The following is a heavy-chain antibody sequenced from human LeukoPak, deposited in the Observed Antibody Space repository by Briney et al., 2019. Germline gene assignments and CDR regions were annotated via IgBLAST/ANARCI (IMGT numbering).Heavy chain of an antibody. Sequence: ASVKVSCKASGYTFTGYYMHWVRQAPGQGLEWMGWINPNSGGTNYAQKLQGRVTMTRDTSISTAYMELSRLRSDDTAVYYCARDTSPIAVAGTGQDWGQGTLVTVSS. V-gene: IGHV1-2*02. CDR2: INPNSGGT. CDR1: GYTFTGYY. J-gene: IGHJ4*02. CDR3: ARDTSPIAVAGTGQD. D-gene: IGHD6-19*01.